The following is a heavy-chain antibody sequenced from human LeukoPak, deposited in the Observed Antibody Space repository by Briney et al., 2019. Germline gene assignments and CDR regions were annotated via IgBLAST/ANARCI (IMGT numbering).Heavy chain of an antibody. D-gene: IGHD2-2*02. J-gene: IGHJ5*02. CDR2: INPNSGGT. V-gene: IGHV1-2*02. Sequence: GASVKVSCKASGYTFTGYYMHWVRQAPGQGLEWMGWINPNSGGTNYAQKFQGRVTMTRDTSISTAYMELSRLRSDDTAVYYCARDLPGVVVVPAAIKWRSSIWFDPWGQGTLVTVSS. CDR1: GYTFTGYY. CDR3: ARDLPGVVVVPAAIKWRSSIWFDP.